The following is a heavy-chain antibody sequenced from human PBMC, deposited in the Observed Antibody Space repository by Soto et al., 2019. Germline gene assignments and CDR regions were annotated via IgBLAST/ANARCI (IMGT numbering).Heavy chain of an antibody. D-gene: IGHD2-21*01. CDR2: ISWNSGSI. CDR3: AKDIPLRAVADAFDI. Sequence: GGSLRLSCAASGFTFDDYAMHWVRQAPGKGLEWVSGISWNSGSIGYADSVKGRFTISRDNAKNSLYLQMNSLRAEDTALYYCAKDIPLRAVADAFDIWGQGTMVTVSS. V-gene: IGHV3-9*01. J-gene: IGHJ3*02. CDR1: GFTFDDYA.